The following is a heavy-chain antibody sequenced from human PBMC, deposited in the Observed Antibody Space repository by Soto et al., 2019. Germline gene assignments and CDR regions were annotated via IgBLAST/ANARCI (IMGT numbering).Heavy chain of an antibody. CDR3: ARGPPYYGSGSYYNFRYFDY. CDR2: INHSGST. V-gene: IGHV4-34*01. Sequence: SETLSLTCAVYGGSFSGYYWSWIRQAPGKGLEWIGEINHSGSTNYNPSLKSRVTISVDTSKNQFSLKLSSVTAADTAVYYCARGPPYYGSGSYYNFRYFDYWGQGTLVTVSS. D-gene: IGHD3-10*01. J-gene: IGHJ4*02. CDR1: GGSFSGYY.